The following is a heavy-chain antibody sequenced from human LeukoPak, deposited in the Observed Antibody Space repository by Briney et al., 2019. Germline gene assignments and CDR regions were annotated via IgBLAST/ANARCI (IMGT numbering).Heavy chain of an antibody. D-gene: IGHD4-17*01. CDR1: GFILGDYG. CDR2: IWYDGSNK. CDR3: AKARDGDPLDY. J-gene: IGHJ4*02. V-gene: IGHV3-33*06. Sequence: GGSLRLSCPAPGFILGDYGMHWFRQAPGKGLEWVAVIWYDGSNKYYADSVKGRFTTSRDISKNTQYLQMNSPRAEDTAVYYCAKARDGDPLDYWGQGTLVTVSS.